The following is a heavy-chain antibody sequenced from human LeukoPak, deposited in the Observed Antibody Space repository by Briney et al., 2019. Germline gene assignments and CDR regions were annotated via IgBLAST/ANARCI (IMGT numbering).Heavy chain of an antibody. CDR2: IYPGDSNT. V-gene: IGHV5-51*01. CDR3: ARHDSSSWYVWLVDY. CDR1: GYSFSNYW. Sequence: GESLKISCKGSGYSFSNYWIGWVRQMPGKGLEWMGIIYPGDSNTRYSPSFQGQVTISADKSISTAYLQWTSLKASDTAMYYCARHDSSSWYVWLVDYWGQGTLVTVSS. J-gene: IGHJ4*02. D-gene: IGHD6-13*01.